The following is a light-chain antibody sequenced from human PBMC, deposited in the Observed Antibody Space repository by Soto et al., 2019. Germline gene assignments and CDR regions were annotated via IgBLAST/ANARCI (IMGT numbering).Light chain of an antibody. CDR1: QSISSPY. V-gene: IGKV3-20*01. Sequence: EIVLTRSPGTLSLSPGERATLSCRASQSISSPYLAWYQQKPGQPPRLLIYGTSNRATGIPDRFGGSGSATDFTLTISRLEPEDFAVYYCQQYGGSPQTFGQGTTVEIK. CDR2: GTS. J-gene: IGKJ1*01. CDR3: QQYGGSPQT.